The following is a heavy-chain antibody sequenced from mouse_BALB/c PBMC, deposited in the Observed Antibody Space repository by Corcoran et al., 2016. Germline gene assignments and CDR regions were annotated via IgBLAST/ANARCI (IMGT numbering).Heavy chain of an antibody. D-gene: IGHD6-2*01. Sequence: QIQLVHTGPQQTKTGETFKMSCKDSRFNLTTYGMNWVKQDTGKGLKWMGWINTYTGEPTYADDFKGRFSFSLETSASTAYLQINNLKNEDTATYFCAREPRSLDYWGQGSSVTVS. CDR2: INTYTGEP. J-gene: IGHJ4*01. CDR3: AREPRSLDY. V-gene: IGHV9-3-1*01. CDR1: RFNLTTYG.